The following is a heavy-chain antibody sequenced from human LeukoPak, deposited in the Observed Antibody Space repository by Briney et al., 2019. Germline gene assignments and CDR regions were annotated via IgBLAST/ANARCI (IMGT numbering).Heavy chain of an antibody. CDR3: ATVGGIAAAGTFYYYGMDV. CDR2: FDPEDGET. D-gene: IGHD6-13*01. Sequence: GASVKVSCKVSGYTLTELSMHWVRQAPGKGLEWMGGFDPEDGETIYAQKFQGRVTMTEDTSTDTAYMELSSLRSEDTAVNYCATVGGIAAAGTFYYYGMDVWGQGTTVTVSS. V-gene: IGHV1-24*01. CDR1: GYTLTELS. J-gene: IGHJ6*02.